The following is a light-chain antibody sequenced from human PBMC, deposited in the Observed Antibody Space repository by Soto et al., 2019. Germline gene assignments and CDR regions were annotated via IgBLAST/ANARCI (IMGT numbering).Light chain of an antibody. CDR3: AAWDDSLNGYV. J-gene: IGLJ1*01. CDR2: NNN. V-gene: IGLV1-44*01. CDR1: SSNIGSNT. Sequence: QSVLTQPPSASGTPGQRVTISCSGSSSNIGSNTVTWYQQLPGTTPKLLIYNNNQRPSGVPDRFSGSKSGTSASLAISGLQSEDEADYYCAAWDDSLNGYVLGTGTKVTVL.